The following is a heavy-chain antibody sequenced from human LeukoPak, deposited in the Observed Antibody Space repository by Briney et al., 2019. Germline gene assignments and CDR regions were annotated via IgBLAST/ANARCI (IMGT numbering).Heavy chain of an antibody. J-gene: IGHJ6*02. V-gene: IGHV4-59*01. CDR1: GGSISSYY. CDR3: ARGGHSYGYGGMDV. D-gene: IGHD5-18*01. Sequence: SETLSLTCTVSGGSISSYYWSWIRQPPGKGLEWVGYIYYSGSTNYNPSLKSRLTISVDTSKTQSSLKLSSVTAADTAVYYCARGGHSYGYGGMDVWGHGTTVTVSS. CDR2: IYYSGST.